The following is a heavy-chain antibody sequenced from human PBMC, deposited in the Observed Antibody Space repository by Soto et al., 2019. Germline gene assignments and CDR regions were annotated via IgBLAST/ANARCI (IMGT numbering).Heavy chain of an antibody. Sequence: SETLSLTCAVYGGSFSGYYWSWIRQPPGKGLEWIGYIYYSGSTYYNPSLKSRVTISVDTSKNQFSLKLSSVTAADTAVYYCARVDSSGYQPFDYWGQGTLVTVSS. CDR1: GGSFSGYY. J-gene: IGHJ4*02. CDR2: IYYSGST. D-gene: IGHD3-22*01. V-gene: IGHV4-30-4*01. CDR3: ARVDSSGYQPFDY.